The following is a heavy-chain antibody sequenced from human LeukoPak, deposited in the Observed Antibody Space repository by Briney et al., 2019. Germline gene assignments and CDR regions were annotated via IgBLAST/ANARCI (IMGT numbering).Heavy chain of an antibody. V-gene: IGHV3-53*01. Sequence: GRSLRLSCAASGFTVSSNYMSWVRQAPGKGLEWVSVIYSGGSTYYADSVKGRFTISRDNSKNTLYLQMNSLRAEDTAVYYCARGLAVAAPGGYFDYWGQGTLVTVSS. D-gene: IGHD6-19*01. CDR1: GFTVSSNY. CDR3: ARGLAVAAPGGYFDY. CDR2: IYSGGST. J-gene: IGHJ4*02.